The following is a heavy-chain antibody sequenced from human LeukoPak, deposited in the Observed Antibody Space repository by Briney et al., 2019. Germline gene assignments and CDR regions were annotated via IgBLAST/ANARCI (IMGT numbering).Heavy chain of an antibody. V-gene: IGHV3-21*01. CDR1: GFTFPSSI. J-gene: IGHJ3*01. D-gene: IGHD5-18*01. CDR2: INSISTYI. Sequence: PGGSLRLACVASGFTFPSSIMNWVRQPPWMGLAWVFSINSISTYIYYADSLRGRFTISRANADNSLYLQMNSLRAEDTAVYYCARDIADTGAIDAFDLWGQGTMVTVSS. CDR3: ARDIADTGAIDAFDL.